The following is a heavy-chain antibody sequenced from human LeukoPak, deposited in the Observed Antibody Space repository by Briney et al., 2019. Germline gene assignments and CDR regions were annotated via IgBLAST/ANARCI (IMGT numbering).Heavy chain of an antibody. Sequence: GGSLRLSCAAFGFDFSFTWMSWVRQAPGKGLELVGRIKSKTSGGTIDYAAPVRGRFTISRDDTENMVFLQMSSLKTEDTAVYYCTRESGYKTSRQRGFDSWGQGILVTVSS. D-gene: IGHD5-12*01. V-gene: IGHV3-15*01. CDR1: GFDFSFTW. CDR2: IKSKTSGGTI. J-gene: IGHJ4*02. CDR3: TRESGYKTSRQRGFDS.